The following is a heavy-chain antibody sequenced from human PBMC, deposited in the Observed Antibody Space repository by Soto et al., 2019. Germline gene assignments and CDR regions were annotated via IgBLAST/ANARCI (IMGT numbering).Heavy chain of an antibody. Sequence: SLTCTVSGGSFSSYYWSWIRQPPGKGLEWIGYIYYSGSTNYNPSLKSRVTISVDTSKNQFSLKLSSVTAADTAVYYCARGNYYDSSGYYDYWGQGTLVTVSS. D-gene: IGHD3-22*01. V-gene: IGHV4-59*01. CDR2: IYYSGST. CDR1: GGSFSSYY. CDR3: ARGNYYDSSGYYDY. J-gene: IGHJ4*02.